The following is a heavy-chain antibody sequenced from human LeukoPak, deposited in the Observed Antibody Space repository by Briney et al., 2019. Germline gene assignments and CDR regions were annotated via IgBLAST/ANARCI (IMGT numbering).Heavy chain of an antibody. V-gene: IGHV2-70*17. CDR2: VDWDDDK. D-gene: IGHD6-19*01. CDR1: GFSLSTSGMC. CDR3: ARIRRYNSDWALDY. J-gene: IGHJ4*02. Sequence: SGPTLVKPTQTLTLTCTFSGFSLSTSGMCVSWIRQPPGKALEWLARVDWDDDKFYSTSLKTRLTISKDTSKNQVVLTMTNMDPVDTATYYCARIRRYNSDWALDYWGQGTLVTVSS.